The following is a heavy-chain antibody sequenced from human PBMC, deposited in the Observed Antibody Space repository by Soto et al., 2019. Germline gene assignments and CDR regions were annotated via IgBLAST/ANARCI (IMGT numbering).Heavy chain of an antibody. CDR1: GGSFSGYY. V-gene: IGHV4-34*01. D-gene: IGHD3-22*01. CDR3: ARGRGYYDSSGSHTFDY. Sequence: SETLSLTCAVYGGSFSGYYWSSIRQPPGKGLEWIGEINHSGSTNYNPSLKSRVTISVDTSKNQFSLKLSSVTAADTAVYYCARGRGYYDSSGSHTFDYWGQGTLVTVSS. J-gene: IGHJ4*02. CDR2: INHSGST.